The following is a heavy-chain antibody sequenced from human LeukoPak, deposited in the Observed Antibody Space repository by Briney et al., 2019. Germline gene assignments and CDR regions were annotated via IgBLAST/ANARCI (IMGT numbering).Heavy chain of an antibody. D-gene: IGHD5-24*01. CDR1: GGSISSSSYY. V-gene: IGHV4-39*07. CDR3: ASPDGYNFNFDY. Sequence: SETLSLTCTVSGGSISSSSYYWGWIRQPPGKGLEWIGSIYYSGSTYYNPSLKSRVTISVDTSKNQFSLKLNSVTAADTAVYYCASPDGYNFNFDYWGQGTLVTVSS. J-gene: IGHJ4*02. CDR2: IYYSGST.